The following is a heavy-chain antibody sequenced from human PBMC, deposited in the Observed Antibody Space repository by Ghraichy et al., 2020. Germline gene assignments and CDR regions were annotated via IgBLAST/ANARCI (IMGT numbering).Heavy chain of an antibody. CDR1: GDSMSSYY. J-gene: IGHJ4*02. CDR2: IYSSESTYYNP. D-gene: IGHD3-10*01. V-gene: IGHV4-59*08. CDR3: SRHAFDSGTYYLYHFDY. Sequence: SETLSLMCTVSGDSMSSYYWSWIRQPPGKGLEWIGNIYSSESTYYNPNYNPSLKSRVTISADPSKNQFSLKLNSVTAADTAVYFFSRHAFDSGTYYLYHFDYWGQGTLVTVSS.